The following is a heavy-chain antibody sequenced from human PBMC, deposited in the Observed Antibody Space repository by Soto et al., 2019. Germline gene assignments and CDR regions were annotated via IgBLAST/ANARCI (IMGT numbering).Heavy chain of an antibody. CDR3: ARERPDGARLDP. V-gene: IGHV4-30-4*01. CDR1: GGSFSGYY. J-gene: IGHJ5*02. Sequence: SETLSLTCAVYGGSFSGYYWSWIRQPPGKGLEWIGYIYYSGSTYYNPSLKSRVTISVDTSKNQFSLKLSSVTAADTAVYYCARERPDGARLDPWGQGTLVTVSS. CDR2: IYYSGST. D-gene: IGHD6-6*01.